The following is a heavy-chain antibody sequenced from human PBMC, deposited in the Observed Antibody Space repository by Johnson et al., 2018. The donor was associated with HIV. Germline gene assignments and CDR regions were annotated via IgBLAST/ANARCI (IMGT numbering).Heavy chain of an antibody. D-gene: IGHD5-18*01. V-gene: IGHV3-15*05. Sequence: VQLVESGGGLVKPGGSLRLSCAASGFTFSNAWMSWVRQAPGKGLEWVGRSKSKTDGGTTDDAAPVKGRCTISRDDSKNSLYLQMNSLRAEDTALYYCAKGQGYSYDLSSPFDIWGQGTMVTVSS. CDR1: GFTFSNAW. CDR2: SKSKTDGGTT. CDR3: AKGQGYSYDLSSPFDI. J-gene: IGHJ3*02.